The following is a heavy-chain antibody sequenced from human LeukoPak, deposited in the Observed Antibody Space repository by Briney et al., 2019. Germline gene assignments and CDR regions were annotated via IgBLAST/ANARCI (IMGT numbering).Heavy chain of an antibody. CDR1: GYTFTGYY. CDR2: INPNHGDT. Sequence: ASVKVSCKASGYTFTGYYMHWVRQAPGQGLEWMGWINPNHGDTNYAQKFQDRVSMTRDASISTAYMHLSRLRSADTAVYYCARSPHILTGENFDYWGQGTLLTVSS. D-gene: IGHD3-9*01. CDR3: ARSPHILTGENFDY. V-gene: IGHV1-2*02. J-gene: IGHJ4*02.